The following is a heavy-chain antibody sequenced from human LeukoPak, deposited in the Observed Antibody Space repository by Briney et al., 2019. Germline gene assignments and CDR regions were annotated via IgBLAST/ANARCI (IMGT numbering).Heavy chain of an antibody. CDR1: GFTFSDYY. D-gene: IGHD4-23*01. J-gene: IGHJ4*02. CDR3: ARGPIIRGVTPSDY. V-gene: IGHV3-11*06. Sequence: GGSLRLSCAASGFTFSDYYMSWIRQAPGKGLEWVAYISTTSTYTDYADSVKGRFTISRDNARNTLYLQMNSLRVEDTAVYYCARGPIIRGVTPSDYWGQGTLVTVSS. CDR2: ISTTSTYT.